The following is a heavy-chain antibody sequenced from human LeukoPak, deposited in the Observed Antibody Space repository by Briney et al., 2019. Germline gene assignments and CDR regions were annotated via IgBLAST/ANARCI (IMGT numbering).Heavy chain of an antibody. J-gene: IGHJ6*02. CDR2: ISWNSGSV. Sequence: QPGRSLRLSCAASGFTFDDYAMHWVRQAPGKGLEWVSGISWNSGSVGYADSVKGRFTISRDNAKNSLYLQMNSLRAEDTALYYCAKDTDCSSTSCYGPGFYYYYGMDVWGQGTTVTVSS. CDR3: AKDTDCSSTSCYGPGFYYYYGMDV. CDR1: GFTFDDYA. D-gene: IGHD2-2*01. V-gene: IGHV3-9*01.